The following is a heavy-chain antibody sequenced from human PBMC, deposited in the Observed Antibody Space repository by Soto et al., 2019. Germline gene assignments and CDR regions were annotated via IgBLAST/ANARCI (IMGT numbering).Heavy chain of an antibody. J-gene: IGHJ4*02. Sequence: GGSLRLSCAVSGFTFSGYWMHWVRQAPGKGLVLVSRINSDGSTTSYADSVKGRFTISRDNAKNTLYLQMDSLRAEDTAVYYCASAKIGDYFQVYWGQGTLVTVSS. CDR2: INSDGSTT. CDR1: GFTFSGYW. CDR3: ASAKIGDYFQVY. D-gene: IGHD4-17*01. V-gene: IGHV3-74*01.